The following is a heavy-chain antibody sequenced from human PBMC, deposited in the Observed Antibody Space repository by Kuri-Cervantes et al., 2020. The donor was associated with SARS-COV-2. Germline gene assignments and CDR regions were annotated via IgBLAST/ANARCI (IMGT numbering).Heavy chain of an antibody. J-gene: IGHJ4*02. CDR3: ARGIGIAAAGH. D-gene: IGHD6-13*01. Sequence: GESLKISCAASGFTFSSYAMSWVRQAPGKGLVWVSRINSDGSSTSYADSVKGRFTISRDNAKNTLYLQMNSLRAEDTAVYYCARGIGIAAAGHWGQGTLVTVSS. CDR2: INSDGSST. V-gene: IGHV3-74*01. CDR1: GFTFSSYA.